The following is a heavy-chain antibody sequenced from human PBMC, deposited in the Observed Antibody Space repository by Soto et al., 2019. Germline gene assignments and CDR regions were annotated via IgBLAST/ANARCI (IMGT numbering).Heavy chain of an antibody. Sequence: EVQLVESGGGLVHPGGSLRLSCAASGFTFSSYWMHWVRQAPGKGLVWVSRINSDGSSTTYADSVKGRFTISRDNAKNTLYLQMHSLGAEDTAVYYCARGTSAWYDYWGQGTLVTVSS. D-gene: IGHD6-13*01. CDR3: ARGTSAWYDY. J-gene: IGHJ4*02. CDR2: INSDGSST. V-gene: IGHV3-74*01. CDR1: GFTFSSYW.